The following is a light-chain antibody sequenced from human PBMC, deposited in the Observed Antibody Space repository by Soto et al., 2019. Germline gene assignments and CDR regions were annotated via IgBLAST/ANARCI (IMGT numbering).Light chain of an antibody. Sequence: QSALTQPASVSGSPGQSITISCTGTSSDVGGYNYVSWYQQHPGKAPKLMIYDVSNRPSGVSNRFSGSKSGNTASLTISGLQAEDEGDYYCSSYTSSSTLIFGTGTKVXVL. J-gene: IGLJ1*01. CDR2: DVS. CDR3: SSYTSSSTLI. V-gene: IGLV2-14*01. CDR1: SSDVGGYNY.